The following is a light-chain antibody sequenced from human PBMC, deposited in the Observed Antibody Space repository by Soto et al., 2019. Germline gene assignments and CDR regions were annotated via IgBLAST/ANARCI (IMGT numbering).Light chain of an antibody. Sequence: IQVTQSPSSLSASVGDRVTITCRASQSISSYLNWYQQKPGKAPKLLIYAASSLQSGVPSRLSGSGSGTDFSLTISSLQPEDFASYYCQESYSTPWAFGQGTKV. CDR2: AAS. CDR1: QSISSY. V-gene: IGKV1-39*01. J-gene: IGKJ1*01. CDR3: QESYSTPWA.